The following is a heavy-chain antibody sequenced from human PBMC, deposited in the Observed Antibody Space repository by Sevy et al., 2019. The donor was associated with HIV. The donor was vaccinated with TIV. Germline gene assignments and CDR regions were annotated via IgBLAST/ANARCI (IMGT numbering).Heavy chain of an antibody. D-gene: IGHD4-17*01. V-gene: IGHV3-30-3*01. CDR1: GFAFTNYYA. CDR3: ARPRANYVDHYFFYAMDV. J-gene: IGHJ6*02. Sequence: SLRLSCAASGFAFTNYYAMHWVRQAPGKGLEWVALISYDGSDKYYADSVKGRFTISRDNFKNTLYLQMNSLTTEDTAVYYCARPRANYVDHYFFYAMDVWGQGTTVTVSS. CDR2: ISYDGSDK.